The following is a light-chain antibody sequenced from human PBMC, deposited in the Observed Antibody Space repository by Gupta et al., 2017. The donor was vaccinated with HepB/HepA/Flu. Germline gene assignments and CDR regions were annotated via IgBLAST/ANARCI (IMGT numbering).Light chain of an antibody. J-gene: IGKJ4*01. CDR1: QDISNY. V-gene: IGKV1-33*01. CDR3: QKYENLPQELT. Sequence: DIQMTPSPSSLSASVGDRVTITCQASQDISNYLNWYQQKPGKAPKLLIYEASNLETGVPSRLRGSESGTDLPLTSSSLQPAVIATYDCQKYENLPQELTFGGGTKVEIK. CDR2: EAS.